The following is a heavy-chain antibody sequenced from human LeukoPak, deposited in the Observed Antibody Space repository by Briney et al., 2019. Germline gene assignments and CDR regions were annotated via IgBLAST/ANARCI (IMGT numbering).Heavy chain of an antibody. V-gene: IGHV1-58*02. J-gene: IGHJ4*02. CDR2: IAVGSGNT. D-gene: IGHD3-22*01. Sequence: SVKVPCKASGFTFTSSAMQWVRQARGQRLEWIGWIAVGSGNTNYAQKFQERVTITRDMSTSTAYMELSSLRSEDTAVYYCAAARRGYLNPHYWGQGTLVTVSS. CDR3: AAARRGYLNPHY. CDR1: GFTFTSSA.